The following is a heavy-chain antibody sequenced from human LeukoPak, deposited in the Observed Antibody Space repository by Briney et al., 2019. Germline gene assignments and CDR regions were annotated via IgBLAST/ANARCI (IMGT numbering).Heavy chain of an antibody. CDR3: ARSILPAANAIDY. D-gene: IGHD2-2*01. Sequence: PGGSLRLSCAASGFTFSDYYMDWIRQAPGKGLEWISYMRSSGSTISYADSVTGRFTVSRDNAKNSLYLQMNSLRAEDTAVYYCARSILPAANAIDYWGQGTLLTVSS. J-gene: IGHJ4*02. CDR2: MRSSGSTI. CDR1: GFTFSDYY. V-gene: IGHV3-11*04.